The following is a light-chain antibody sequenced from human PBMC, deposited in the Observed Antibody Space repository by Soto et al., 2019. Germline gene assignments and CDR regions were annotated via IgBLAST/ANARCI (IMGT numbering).Light chain of an antibody. V-gene: IGKV3-20*01. CDR3: QQYGGSPIT. J-gene: IGKJ5*01. CDR1: QSVSRR. CDR2: GAS. Sequence: EGGLTQSPGTLSLSPGGRAPLSCRASQSVSRRLAWYQQRPGQSPRLLISGASMRASGVPVRFIGSGSGTDFTLTITRLEPEDFAVYYCQQYGGSPITFGLGTRLAI.